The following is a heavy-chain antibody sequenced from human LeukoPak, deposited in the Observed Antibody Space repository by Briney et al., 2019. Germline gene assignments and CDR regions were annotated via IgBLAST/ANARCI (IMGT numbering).Heavy chain of an antibody. D-gene: IGHD5-18*01. J-gene: IGHJ6*03. CDR3: ARDAVDTAMVTTRYYYYYMDV. V-gene: IGHV1-46*01. Sequence: ASVTVSCKASGYTFTSYYMHWVRQAPGQGLEWMGLINPSGGSTSYAQKFQGRVTMTRDMSTSTVYMELSSLRSEDTAVYYCARDAVDTAMVTTRYYYYYMDVWGKGTTVTVSS. CDR2: INPSGGST. CDR1: GYTFTSYY.